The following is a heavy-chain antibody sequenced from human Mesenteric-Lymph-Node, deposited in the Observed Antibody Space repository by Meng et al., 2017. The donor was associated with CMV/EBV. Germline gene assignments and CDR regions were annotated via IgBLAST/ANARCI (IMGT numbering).Heavy chain of an antibody. V-gene: IGHV1-2*02. D-gene: IGHD2-2*01. Sequence: ASVKVSCKASVYTFNGYYMHWVRQAPGQGREWMGWINPNTGGTNYAQKFQDRVTMTRDTSISTAYMELRRLRSDDTAVYYCARGPAATLAAEYFQHWGQGTLVTVSS. J-gene: IGHJ1*01. CDR1: VYTFNGYY. CDR2: INPNTGGT. CDR3: ARGPAATLAAEYFQH.